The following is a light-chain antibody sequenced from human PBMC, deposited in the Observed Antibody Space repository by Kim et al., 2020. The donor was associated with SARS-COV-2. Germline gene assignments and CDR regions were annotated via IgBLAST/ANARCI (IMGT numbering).Light chain of an antibody. CDR3: AAWDDSLSGRV. V-gene: IGLV1-47*01. J-gene: IGLJ1*01. CDR1: RANSGVKD. CDR2: TNN. Sequence: RVTISYYGSRANSGVKDVCWTQQRPGTAPTLLIYTNNQRPSGVPDRFSGSKSGTSASLAISGLRSEDEADYYCAAWDDSLSGRVFGTGTKVTVL.